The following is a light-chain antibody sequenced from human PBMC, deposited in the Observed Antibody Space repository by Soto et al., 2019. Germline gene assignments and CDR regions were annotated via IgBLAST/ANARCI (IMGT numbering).Light chain of an antibody. J-gene: IGKJ4*01. V-gene: IGKV3-11*01. CDR1: QSVSSY. CDR2: DAS. CDR3: QQRSNWPFT. Sequence: EIVLTQSPATLSLSPGERATLSCRASQSVSSYLAWYQQKPGQAPRLLIYDASNRATGIPARLSGSRSGTDFTLTIISLEPEDFAVYYCQQRSNWPFTFGGGTKVDIK.